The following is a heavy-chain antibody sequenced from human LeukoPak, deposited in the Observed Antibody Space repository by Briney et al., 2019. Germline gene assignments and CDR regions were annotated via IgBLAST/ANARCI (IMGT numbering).Heavy chain of an antibody. CDR2: LYTNGGT. D-gene: IGHD3-10*01. Sequence: SETLSLTCTVSGGFISSHFWNWIRQPAGKGLEWIGRLYTNGGTNYNPSLKSRVTMSVDTSKSQISLKLNSVTAADTAVYYCARDVAGSYYFDYWGQGTLVTVSS. CDR1: GGFISSHF. J-gene: IGHJ4*02. V-gene: IGHV4-4*07. CDR3: ARDVAGSYYFDY.